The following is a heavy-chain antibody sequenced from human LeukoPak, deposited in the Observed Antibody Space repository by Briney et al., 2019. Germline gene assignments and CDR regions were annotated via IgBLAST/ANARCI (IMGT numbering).Heavy chain of an antibody. V-gene: IGHV3-74*01. CDR2: INEDGSTT. J-gene: IGHJ4*02. CDR3: VRDLGGRSGH. D-gene: IGHD1-26*01. Sequence: GGSLRLSCAASGFTFSSNWMHWVRQAPGKGLVWVSRINEDGSTTNYADSVKGRSTIFRDNAKNTLYLQMNSLRAEDTAVYYCVRDLGGRSGHWGRGTLVTVSS. CDR1: GFTFSSNW.